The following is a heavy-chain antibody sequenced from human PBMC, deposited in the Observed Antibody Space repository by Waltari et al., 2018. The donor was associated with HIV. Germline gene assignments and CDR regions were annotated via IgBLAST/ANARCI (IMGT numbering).Heavy chain of an antibody. CDR2: RHYSGTT. D-gene: IGHD6-13*01. CDR3: ARGWEHQLGRTWYFDY. Sequence: QVQLQESGPGRVRPSQTLSLTCAVSGDSISSGGYSWSWIRQHPGKGLEWIVARHYSGTTYYNPYLKGRITISGDTSRNQLSLKVTSVTAAEAAVYYCARGWEHQLGRTWYFDYWGQGTLVTVSS. CDR1: GDSISSGGYS. V-gene: IGHV4-31*11. J-gene: IGHJ4*02.